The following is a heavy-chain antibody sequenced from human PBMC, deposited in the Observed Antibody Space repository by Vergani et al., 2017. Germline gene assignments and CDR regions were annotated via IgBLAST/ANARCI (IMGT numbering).Heavy chain of an antibody. V-gene: IGHV1-2*02. D-gene: IGHD5-18*01. CDR2: INPNSGGT. Sequence: QVQLVQSGAEVKKPGASVKVSCKASGYTFTGYYMHWVRQAPGQGLEWMGWINPNSGGTNYAQKFQGRVTMTRDTSISTAYMELSRLRSDETAVYYCARGGLQKRNTAMVTLTFDYWGQGTLVTVSS. J-gene: IGHJ4*02. CDR3: ARGGLQKRNTAMVTLTFDY. CDR1: GYTFTGYY.